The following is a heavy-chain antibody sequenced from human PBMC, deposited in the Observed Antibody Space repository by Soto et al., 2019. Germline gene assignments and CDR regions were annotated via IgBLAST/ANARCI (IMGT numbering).Heavy chain of an antibody. Sequence: ESLKVSFKGSGERFPGYWIGWVRQMPGKGLEWMGIIFPGGSQTRYSPSFQGQVTMSVDKSISNAYLQWSSLKASDTAMYYCARFSGDQLERPWFDPWGQGTLVT. J-gene: IGHJ5*02. CDR2: IFPGGSQT. CDR3: ARFSGDQLERPWFDP. CDR1: GERFPGYW. D-gene: IGHD1-1*01. V-gene: IGHV5-51*01.